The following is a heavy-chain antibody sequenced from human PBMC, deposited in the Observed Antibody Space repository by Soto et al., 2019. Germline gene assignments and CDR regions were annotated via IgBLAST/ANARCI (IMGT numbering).Heavy chain of an antibody. Sequence: PGGSLRLSCAASGFNVSTNYMSWVRQAPGKALEWISIIYSGGSTYYTDSVKGRFTISRDNSKNTLDLQMNSLRADDTAVYFCASYCSGGNCFSGYYYYGMDVWGQGTTVTVSS. CDR3: ASYCSGGNCFSGYYYYGMDV. J-gene: IGHJ6*02. CDR1: GFNVSTNY. V-gene: IGHV3-53*01. D-gene: IGHD2-15*01. CDR2: IYSGGST.